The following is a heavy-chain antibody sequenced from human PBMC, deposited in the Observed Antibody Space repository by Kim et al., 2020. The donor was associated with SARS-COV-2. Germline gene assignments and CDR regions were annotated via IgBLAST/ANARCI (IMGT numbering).Heavy chain of an antibody. V-gene: IGHV1-18*04. Sequence: ASVNVSCKASGYTFTNHGLSWVRQAPGKGRERMGWISAYNSYTNYAQKLQGRVTLTTHTSTTTAYMELRSLTSDDTAMYYCARVPGSTWYSDYWGQGTLVTVSS. CDR2: ISAYNSYT. J-gene: IGHJ4*02. CDR3: ARVPGSTWYSDY. CDR1: GYTFTNHG. D-gene: IGHD6-13*01.